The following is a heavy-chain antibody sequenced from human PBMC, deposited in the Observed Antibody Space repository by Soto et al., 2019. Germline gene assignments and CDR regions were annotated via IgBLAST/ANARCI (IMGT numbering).Heavy chain of an antibody. CDR2: IHYSENT. D-gene: IGHD1-26*01. CDR1: GGSMSNNNDY. CDR3: ARQVSWWVGAFN. Sequence: QPQLQESGPGLVKPSETLSLTCSVSGGSMSNNNDYWGWIRQPPGKGLEWIGSIHYSENTNYNPSLKSRVTISVDTSKKQFSLKLTSVTAADTAVYYCARQVSWWVGAFNWGQGTLVTVSS. V-gene: IGHV4-39*01. J-gene: IGHJ4*02.